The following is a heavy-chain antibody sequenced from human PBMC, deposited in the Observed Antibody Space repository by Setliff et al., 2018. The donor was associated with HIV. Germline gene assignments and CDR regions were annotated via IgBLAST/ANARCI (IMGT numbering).Heavy chain of an antibody. Sequence: SSETLSLTCAVYGASFSGYYWSWVRQPPGKGLEWIGHIYTSGSTNYNPSLKSRVTMSVDTSENQFSLKLSSVTAADTAVYYCARDVPWGDYYYYMDVWGKGTTVTVSS. J-gene: IGHJ6*03. CDR2: IYTSGST. CDR3: ARDVPWGDYYYYMDV. V-gene: IGHV4-59*10. D-gene: IGHD3-16*01. CDR1: GASFSGYY.